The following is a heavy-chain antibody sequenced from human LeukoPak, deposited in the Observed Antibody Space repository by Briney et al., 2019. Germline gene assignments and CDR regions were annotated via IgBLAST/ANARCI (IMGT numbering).Heavy chain of an antibody. J-gene: IGHJ4*02. V-gene: IGHV1-2*02. Sequence: ASVRVSCKASGYTFTGYYMHWVRQAPGQGLEWMGWINPNSGGTNYAQKFQGRVTMTRDTSISTAYMELSRLRSDDTAVYYCARGFYDSSPEDYWGQGTLVTVSS. CDR2: INPNSGGT. D-gene: IGHD3-22*01. CDR1: GYTFTGYY. CDR3: ARGFYDSSPEDY.